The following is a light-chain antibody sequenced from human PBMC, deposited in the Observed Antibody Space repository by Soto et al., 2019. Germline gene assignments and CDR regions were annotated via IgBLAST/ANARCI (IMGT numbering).Light chain of an antibody. CDR1: QTLSNSF. V-gene: IGKV3-20*01. J-gene: IGKJ1*01. CDR3: QQYVSSPQT. CDR2: DTS. Sequence: EIVLTQSPGTLSLSPGERATLSCRASQTLSNSFIAWYQQKPGQAPRLLIYDTSSRATGVPDRYSASGSGTDFTLTISRLEPEDFAMYFCQQYVSSPQTFGQGTKVDIK.